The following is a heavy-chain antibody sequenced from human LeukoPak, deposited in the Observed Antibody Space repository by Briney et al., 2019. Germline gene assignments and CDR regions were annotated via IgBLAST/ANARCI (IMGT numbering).Heavy chain of an antibody. V-gene: IGHV4-59*01. CDR2: IYYSGST. CDR1: GGSISSYY. Sequence: KSSETLSLTCTVSGGSISSYYWSWIRQPPGKGLEWIGYIYYSGSTNYNPSLKSRVTISVDTSKNQFSLKLSSVTAADTAVYYCARGGRDKGPYWYFDLWGRGTLVTVSS. J-gene: IGHJ2*01. CDR3: ARGGRDKGPYWYFDL. D-gene: IGHD3-10*01.